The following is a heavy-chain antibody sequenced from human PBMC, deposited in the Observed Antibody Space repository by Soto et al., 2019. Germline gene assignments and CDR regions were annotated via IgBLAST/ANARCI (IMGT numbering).Heavy chain of an antibody. Sequence: ASVKVSCKASGYTFTSYAMHWVRQAPGQRLEWMGWINAGNGNTKYSQKFQGRVTITRDTSASTAYMELSSLRSEDTAVYYCARVREWWGAFDIWGQGTMVTVSS. CDR2: INAGNGNT. J-gene: IGHJ3*02. V-gene: IGHV1-3*01. CDR3: ARVREWWGAFDI. CDR1: GYTFTSYA. D-gene: IGHD2-15*01.